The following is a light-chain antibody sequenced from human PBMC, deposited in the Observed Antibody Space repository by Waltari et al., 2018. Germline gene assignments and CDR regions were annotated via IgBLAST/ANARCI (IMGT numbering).Light chain of an antibody. J-gene: IGLJ2*01. CDR2: EGS. CDR1: SSDVGSYNL. Sequence: QSALTQPASVSGSPGQSITISCTGTSSDVGSYNLVSWYQQHPGKAPNLMIYEGSKRPEGVSKCFAGSKSGNTASLTISGLQAEDEADYYCCSYAGSSTFVVFGGGTKLTVL. CDR3: CSYAGSSTFVV. V-gene: IGLV2-23*03.